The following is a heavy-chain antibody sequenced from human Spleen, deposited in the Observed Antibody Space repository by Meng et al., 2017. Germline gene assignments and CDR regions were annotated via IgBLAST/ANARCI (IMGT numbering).Heavy chain of an antibody. CDR3: ARGPTTMAHDFDY. CDR2: INHSGST. J-gene: IGHJ4*02. Sequence: QVQLQHWGAGLLQPPETLSLTCVGSGGSFSDYYWSWIRKPPGKGLEWIGEINHSGSTNYKPSLESRATISVDTSQNNLSLKLSSVTAADSAVYYCARGPTTMAHDFDYWGQGTLVTVSS. V-gene: IGHV4-34*01. CDR1: GGSFSDYY. D-gene: IGHD4-11*01.